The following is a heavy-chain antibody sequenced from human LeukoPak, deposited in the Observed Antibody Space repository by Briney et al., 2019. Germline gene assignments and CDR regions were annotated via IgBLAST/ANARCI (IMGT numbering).Heavy chain of an antibody. CDR3: ARDVYTGRYYLDY. V-gene: IGHV3-53*01. CDR1: GFTVSSNY. CDR2: TYSSGST. Sequence: GGSLRLSCAASGFTVSSNYMSWVRQAPGKGLEWVSVTYSSGSTYYADSVKSRFTISRDNSKNTLDLQMNSLRAEDTAVYYCARDVYTGRYYLDYWGQGTLVTVSS. D-gene: IGHD1-26*01. J-gene: IGHJ4*02.